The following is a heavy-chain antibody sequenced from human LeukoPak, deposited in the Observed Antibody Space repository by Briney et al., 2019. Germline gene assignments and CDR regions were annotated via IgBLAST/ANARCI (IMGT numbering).Heavy chain of an antibody. CDR3: ARDRYGDSKFDY. Sequence: PAGSLRLSCAASGFTFSSYEMNWVRQAPGKGLEWVSYISSSGSTIYYADSVKGRFTISRDNAKNSLYLQMNSLRAEDTAVYYCARDRYGDSKFDYWGQGTLVTVSS. V-gene: IGHV3-48*03. CDR2: ISSSGSTI. D-gene: IGHD4-17*01. CDR1: GFTFSSYE. J-gene: IGHJ4*02.